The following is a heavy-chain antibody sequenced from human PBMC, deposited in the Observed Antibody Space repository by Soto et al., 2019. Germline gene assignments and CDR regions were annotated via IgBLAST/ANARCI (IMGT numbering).Heavy chain of an antibody. D-gene: IGHD1-26*01. CDR3: EXXXXXXXXXXWEFYYYYGMDV. CDR2: INPSGGST. J-gene: IGHJ6*02. CDR1: GYTFTSYY. V-gene: IGHV1-46*01. Sequence: VXVSCKASGYTFTSYYMHWVRQAPGQGLERMGIINPSGGSTSYAQKFQGRVTMTRDTSTSTVYMELSSLRSEDTAVYYCEXXXXXXXXXXWEFYYYYGMDVWGQGTTVTVSS.